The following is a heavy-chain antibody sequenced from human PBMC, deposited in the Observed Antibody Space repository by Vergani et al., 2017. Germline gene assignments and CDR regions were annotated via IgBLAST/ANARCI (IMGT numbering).Heavy chain of an antibody. CDR3: ARAGVPAAALEGAVFAD. J-gene: IGHJ4*02. V-gene: IGHV1-69*01. CDR1: GGTFSSYA. D-gene: IGHD2-2*01. Sequence: QVQLVQSGAEVKKLGSSVKVSCQASGGTFSSYAISWVRQAPGQGLEWMGGIIPIFGTANYAQKFQGRVTITADEPTSTAYMELSSLGSEDTAVYDCARAGVPAAALEGAVFADWGQGTLVTVSS. CDR2: IIPIFGTA.